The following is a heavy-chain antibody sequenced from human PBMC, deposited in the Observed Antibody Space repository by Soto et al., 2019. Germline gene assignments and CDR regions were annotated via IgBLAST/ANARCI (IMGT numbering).Heavy chain of an antibody. D-gene: IGHD3-10*01. CDR1: GGSISSYY. J-gene: IGHJ4*02. Sequence: ETLSLTCTVSGGSISSYYWSWIRQPPGKGLEWIGYIYYSESTNYNPSLKSRVTISVDTSKNQFSLKLNSMTAADTAVYYCARHNYGSGSTYFDYWGQGTLVTVSS. V-gene: IGHV4-59*08. CDR3: ARHNYGSGSTYFDY. CDR2: IYYSEST.